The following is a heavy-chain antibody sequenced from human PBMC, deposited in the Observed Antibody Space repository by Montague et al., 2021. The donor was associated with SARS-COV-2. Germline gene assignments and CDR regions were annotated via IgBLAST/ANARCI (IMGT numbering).Heavy chain of an antibody. V-gene: IGHV4-59*01. J-gene: IGHJ3*02. D-gene: IGHD1-26*01. CDR3: ARPGGNDAFDI. CDR1: GGSIGAYY. CDR2: IDNSGST. Sequence: SETLSLTCTASGGSIGAYYWSWIRQPPGKGLEWIGYIDNSGSTNHNPSLGSRVTMSVDTSKNQFSLKLNSVTAADTAVYYCARPGGNDAFDIWGRGTMVTVSS.